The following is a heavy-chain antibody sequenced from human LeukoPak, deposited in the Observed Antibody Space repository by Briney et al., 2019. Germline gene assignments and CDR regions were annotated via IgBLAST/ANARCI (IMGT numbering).Heavy chain of an antibody. CDR2: ISYDGSNK. CDR3: AKDPNGDYIGAFDF. D-gene: IGHD4-17*01. Sequence: GGSLRLSCAASGFTFSSYGMHWVRQAPGKGLEWVAVISYDGSNKYYADSVKGRFTISRDNSKNTLYLQMNSLRAEDAAVYYCAKDPNGDYIGAFDFWGQGTMVTVSS. CDR1: GFTFSSYG. V-gene: IGHV3-30*18. J-gene: IGHJ3*01.